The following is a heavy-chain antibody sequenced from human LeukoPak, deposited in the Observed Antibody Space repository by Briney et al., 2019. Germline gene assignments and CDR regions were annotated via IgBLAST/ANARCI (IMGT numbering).Heavy chain of an antibody. CDR1: GGTFSSYA. V-gene: IGHV1-69*13. CDR3: AKATRAYCGGDCYSVSFDP. Sequence: ASVKVSCKASGGTFSSYAISWVRRAPGQGLEWMGGIIPIFGTANYAQKFQGRVTITADESTSTAYMELSSLRSEDTAVYYCAKATRAYCGGDCYSVSFDPWGQGTLVTVSS. D-gene: IGHD2-21*02. CDR2: IIPIFGTA. J-gene: IGHJ5*02.